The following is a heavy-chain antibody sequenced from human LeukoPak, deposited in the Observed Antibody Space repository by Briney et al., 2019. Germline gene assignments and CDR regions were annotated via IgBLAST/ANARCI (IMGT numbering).Heavy chain of an antibody. J-gene: IGHJ5*02. V-gene: IGHV1-2*02. Sequence: ASVKVSCKVSGYTLTELSMNWVRQAPGQGLEWMGWINPNTGGTNYAQTFQGRVSMTRDTSISTAYMELSRLTSDDTAVYYCARDASGFDPWGQGTLVTVSS. CDR1: GYTLTELS. CDR3: ARDASGFDP. CDR2: INPNTGGT. D-gene: IGHD6-6*01.